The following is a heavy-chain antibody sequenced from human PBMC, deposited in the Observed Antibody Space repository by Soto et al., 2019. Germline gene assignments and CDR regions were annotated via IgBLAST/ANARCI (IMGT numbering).Heavy chain of an antibody. J-gene: IGHJ6*02. D-gene: IGHD6-13*01. Sequence: ASVKVSCKASGFTFTSSAVQWVRQARGQRLEWIGWIVVGSGNTNYAQKFQERVTITRDMSTSTAYMELSSLRSEDTAVYYCAADPSINSSSWYELLALRDYYYYGMDVWGQGTTVTVSS. CDR3: AADPSINSSSWYELLALRDYYYYGMDV. V-gene: IGHV1-58*01. CDR2: IVVGSGNT. CDR1: GFTFTSSA.